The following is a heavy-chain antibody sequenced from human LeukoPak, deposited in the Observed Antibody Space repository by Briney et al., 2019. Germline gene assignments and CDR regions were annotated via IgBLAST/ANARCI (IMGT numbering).Heavy chain of an antibody. Sequence: PGGSLRLSCAASGFTFSSYSMNWVRQAPGKGLEWVSSISSSSSYIYYADSVKGRFTISRDNAKNSLYLQMNSLGAEDTAVYYCARELAAAGSAFDYWGQGTLVTVSS. CDR2: ISSSSSYI. D-gene: IGHD6-13*01. V-gene: IGHV3-21*01. CDR3: ARELAAAGSAFDY. CDR1: GFTFSSYS. J-gene: IGHJ4*02.